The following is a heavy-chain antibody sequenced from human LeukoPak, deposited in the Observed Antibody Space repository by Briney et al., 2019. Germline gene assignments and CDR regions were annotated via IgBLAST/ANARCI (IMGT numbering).Heavy chain of an antibody. V-gene: IGHV3-23*01. J-gene: IGHJ4*02. Sequence: GGSLRLSCAASGFTFSSYAMSWVRQAPGKGLEWVSAISCGGSSTGYADSVKGRFTISRDNPKNTLYLQMNSLRAEDTAVYYCAKAPVGHCSGGSCYPFDYWGQGTLVTVSS. CDR3: AKAPVGHCSGGSCYPFDY. D-gene: IGHD2-15*01. CDR2: ISCGGSST. CDR1: GFTFSSYA.